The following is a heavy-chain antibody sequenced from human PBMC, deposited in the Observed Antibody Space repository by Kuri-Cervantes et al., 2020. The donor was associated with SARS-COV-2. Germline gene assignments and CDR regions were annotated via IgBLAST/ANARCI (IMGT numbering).Heavy chain of an antibody. CDR3: ATLPLGGGGAY. J-gene: IGHJ4*02. CDR2: FYYRGNP. CDR1: GLSISGYY. D-gene: IGHD3-10*01. V-gene: IGHV4-59*01. Sequence: ESLKISCTVSGLSISGYYWSWIRQPPGKGLEWIGYFYYRGNPNYNASHKSRVTISLNTSKHQFSLKQNSVTAADTAVYYCATLPLGGGGAYWGQGTLVTVSS.